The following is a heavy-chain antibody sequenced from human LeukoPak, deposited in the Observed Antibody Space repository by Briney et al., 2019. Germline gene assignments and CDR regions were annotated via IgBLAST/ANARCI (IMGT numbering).Heavy chain of an antibody. V-gene: IGHV1-46*01. Sequence: PVASVKVSCKASGYTFTSYYMHWVRQALGQGLEWMGIINPSGGSTSYAQKFQGRVTMTRDTSTSTVYMELSSLRSEDTAVYYCARAVGVVAQFDPWGQGTLVTVSS. D-gene: IGHD2-15*01. CDR2: INPSGGST. J-gene: IGHJ5*02. CDR3: ARAVGVVAQFDP. CDR1: GYTFTSYY.